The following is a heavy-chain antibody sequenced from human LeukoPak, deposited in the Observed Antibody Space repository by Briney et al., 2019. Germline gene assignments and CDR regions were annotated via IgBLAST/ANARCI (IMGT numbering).Heavy chain of an antibody. CDR3: ARVPAPGWFDP. J-gene: IGHJ5*02. CDR1: GGSINSGGYY. Sequence: SETLSLTCTVSGGSINSGGYYWSWVRQHPGKGLEWIGFIYYSGSTYYNPSLRSRLTISIDTSENYFSLVLTSVTAADTAVYFCARVPAPGWFDPWGQGTLVTVSS. V-gene: IGHV4-31*03. CDR2: IYYSGST.